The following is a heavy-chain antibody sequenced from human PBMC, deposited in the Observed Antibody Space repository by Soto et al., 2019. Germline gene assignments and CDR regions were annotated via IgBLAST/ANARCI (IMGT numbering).Heavy chain of an antibody. CDR3: ARHYTTEITVHGMDV. CDR2: IYPGDSDT. CDR1: GYSFTSYW. J-gene: IGHJ6*02. Sequence: PGESLKISCKGSGYSFTSYWIGWARQMPGKGLEWMGIIYPGDSDTRYSPSFQGQVTISADKSITTAYLQWSRLKAPEPAMYYYARHYTTEITVHGMDVWGQGTTVTVSS. V-gene: IGHV5-51*01. D-gene: IGHD4-4*01.